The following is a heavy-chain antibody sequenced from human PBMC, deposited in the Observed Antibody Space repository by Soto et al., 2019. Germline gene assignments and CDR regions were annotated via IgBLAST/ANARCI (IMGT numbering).Heavy chain of an antibody. CDR1: GDSVSSNSAG. V-gene: IGHV6-1*01. Sequence: QIPLQLSGPGLVEPSQTLSLTCAISGDSVSSNSAGWNWVRQTPSRGLEWLGRTYYKSKWYYNYAVSVKSRITINPDTSKNQVSLQLNSVTPEDTAVYYCSRGSWDDVSGHYYMDVWGKGTTVTVSS. CDR3: SRGSWDDVSGHYYMDV. CDR2: TYYKSKWYY. J-gene: IGHJ6*03. D-gene: IGHD3-3*01.